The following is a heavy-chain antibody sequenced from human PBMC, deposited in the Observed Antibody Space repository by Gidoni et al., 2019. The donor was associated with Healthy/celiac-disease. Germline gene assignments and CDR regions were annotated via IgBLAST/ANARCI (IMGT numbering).Heavy chain of an antibody. CDR3: ARGRWSIAVAAGRGDY. Sequence: EVQLVESGGGLVQPGGSLRLSCAASGFTFSSYWMHWVRQAPGKGLGWVSRINSDGSSTSYADSVKGRFTISRDNAKNTPYLQMNSLRAEDTAVYYCARGRWSIAVAAGRGDYWGQGTLVTVSS. V-gene: IGHV3-74*01. CDR2: INSDGSST. D-gene: IGHD6-19*01. J-gene: IGHJ4*02. CDR1: GFTFSSYW.